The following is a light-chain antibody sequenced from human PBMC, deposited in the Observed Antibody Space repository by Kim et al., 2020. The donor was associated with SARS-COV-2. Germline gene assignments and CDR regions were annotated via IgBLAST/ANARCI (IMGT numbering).Light chain of an antibody. J-gene: IGKJ1*01. Sequence: EIVMTQSPATLSVSPGERATLSCRASQTVSSNLAWYQQKPGQAPRLLIYGASTRATGIPARFSGSGSETEFTLTISSLQSEDFAVYYCQQYNNWPPGRTFGRGTKVEIK. V-gene: IGKV3-15*01. CDR2: GAS. CDR1: QTVSSN. CDR3: QQYNNWPPGRT.